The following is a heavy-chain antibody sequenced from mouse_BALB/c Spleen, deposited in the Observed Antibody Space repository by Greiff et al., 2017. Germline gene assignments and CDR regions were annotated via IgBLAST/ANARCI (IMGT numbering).Heavy chain of an antibody. CDR3: ARGSLYYGNYYAMDY. D-gene: IGHD2-1*01. CDR1: GYSITSGYY. J-gene: IGHJ4*01. CDR2: ISYDGSN. Sequence: VQLQQSGPGLVKPSQSLSLTCSVTGYSITSGYYWNWIRQFPGNKLEWVGYISYDGSNNYNPSLKNRISITRDTSKNQFFLKLNSVTTEDTATYYCARGSLYYGNYYAMDYWGQGTSVTVSS. V-gene: IGHV3-6*02.